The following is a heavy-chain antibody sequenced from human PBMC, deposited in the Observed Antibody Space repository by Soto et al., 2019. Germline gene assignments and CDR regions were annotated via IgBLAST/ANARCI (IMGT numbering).Heavy chain of an antibody. CDR2: IYYNGST. V-gene: IGHV4-61*01. CDR3: ASSVDTSLVDYFDY. D-gene: IGHD5-18*01. CDR1: GGSVTSASGSYY. Sequence: SETLSLTCNVSGGSVTSASGSYYWTWIRQSPGKGLEWIGYIYYNGSTNYNPSLKSRVTMSLDTSKNQFSLKLSSVTAADTAVYYCASSVDTSLVDYFDYWGQGTLVTVSS. J-gene: IGHJ4*02.